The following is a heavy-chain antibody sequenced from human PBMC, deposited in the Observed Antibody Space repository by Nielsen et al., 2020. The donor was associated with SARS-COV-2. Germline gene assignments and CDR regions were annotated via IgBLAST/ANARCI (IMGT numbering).Heavy chain of an antibody. D-gene: IGHD6-13*01. CDR1: GFTFDDYA. CDR2: ISWNSGSI. Sequence: SLKISCAASGFTFDDYAMYWVRQAQGKGLEWGSGISWNSGSIGYADSVKGRFTISRDNAKNSLYLQMNSLRAEDTALYYCAKAESSWSTFDYWGQGTLVTVSS. CDR3: AKAESSWSTFDY. J-gene: IGHJ4*02. V-gene: IGHV3-9*01.